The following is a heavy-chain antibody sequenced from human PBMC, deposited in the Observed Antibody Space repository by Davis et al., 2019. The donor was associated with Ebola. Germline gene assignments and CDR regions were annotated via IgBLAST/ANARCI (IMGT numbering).Heavy chain of an antibody. V-gene: IGHV3-11*01. J-gene: IGHJ6*02. CDR3: ARSLRQPTARRGYYYYGMDV. Sequence: GESLKISCAASGFTFSNSSMNWIRQAPGKGLEWVSYISSSGSTIYYADSVKGRFTISRDNAKNSLYLQMNSLSAEDTAVYYCARSLRQPTARRGYYYYGMDVWGQGTTVTVSS. D-gene: IGHD1-14*01. CDR2: ISSSGSTI. CDR1: GFTFSNSS.